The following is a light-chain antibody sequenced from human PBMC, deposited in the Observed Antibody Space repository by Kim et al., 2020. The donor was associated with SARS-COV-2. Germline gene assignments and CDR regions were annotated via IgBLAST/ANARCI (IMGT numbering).Light chain of an antibody. CDR1: SSNIGAGYA. Sequence: QRVTTSWTGSSSNIGAGYAVHWYQQLPGKAPTLLIYANNNRPSGVPDRFSGSKSGTSASLAITGLQAEDEADYYCQSYDSSLSGYVFGTGTKVTVL. V-gene: IGLV1-40*01. CDR3: QSYDSSLSGYV. CDR2: ANN. J-gene: IGLJ1*01.